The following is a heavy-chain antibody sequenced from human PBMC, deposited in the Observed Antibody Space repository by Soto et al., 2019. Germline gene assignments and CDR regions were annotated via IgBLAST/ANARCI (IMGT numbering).Heavy chain of an antibody. J-gene: IGHJ5*02. CDR1: GDSVSSNSAA. CDR3: VRTVGWLDP. Sequence: SQTLSLTCAISGDSVSSNSAAWNWIRQSPSRGLEWLGRTYYRSKWYKEYAASVRSRITINADTSKNQFSLQLNSVSPEDTAVYYCVRTVGWLDPWGQGILVTAPQ. V-gene: IGHV6-1*01. CDR2: TYYRSKWYK. D-gene: IGHD2-15*01.